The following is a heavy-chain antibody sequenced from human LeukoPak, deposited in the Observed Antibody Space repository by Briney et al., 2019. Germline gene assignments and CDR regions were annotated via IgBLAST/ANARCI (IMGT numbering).Heavy chain of an antibody. D-gene: IGHD6-13*01. J-gene: IGHJ4*02. CDR2: ISYDGSNK. CDR1: GFTFSSYA. V-gene: IGHV3-30-3*01. Sequence: PGGSLRLSCAASGFTFSSYAMHWVRQAPGKGLEWVAVISYDGSNKYYADSVKGRFTISRDNSKNTLYLQMNSLRAEDTAVYYCARDRHSTYFDYWGQGTLVTVSS. CDR3: ARDRHSTYFDY.